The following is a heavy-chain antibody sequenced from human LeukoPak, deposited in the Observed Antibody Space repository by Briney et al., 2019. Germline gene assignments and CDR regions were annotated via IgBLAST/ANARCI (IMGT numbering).Heavy chain of an antibody. CDR1: GFIFSSYS. D-gene: IGHD1-26*01. CDR2: ISSSSTYI. CDR3: AKDHTVGATFGVYFDY. Sequence: GGSLRLSCAASGFIFSSYSMNWVRQAPGKGLEWVSSISSSSTYIYYADSVKGRFTISRDNAKNSLYLQMNSLRAEDTAVYYCAKDHTVGATFGVYFDYWGQGTLVTVSS. V-gene: IGHV3-21*04. J-gene: IGHJ4*02.